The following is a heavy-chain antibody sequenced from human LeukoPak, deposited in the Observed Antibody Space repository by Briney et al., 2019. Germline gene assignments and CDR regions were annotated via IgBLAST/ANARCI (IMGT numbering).Heavy chain of an antibody. V-gene: IGHV4-59*12. J-gene: IGHJ4*02. CDR1: GGSISSYY. CDR2: TYYSGST. CDR3: AGGIVAAGGLDY. Sequence: SETLSLTCTVSGGSISSYYWSWIRQPPGKGLEWIGYTYYSGSTNYNPSLKSRVTISVDTSKNQFSLKLSSVTAADTAVYYCAGGIVAAGGLDYWGQGTLVTVSS. D-gene: IGHD6-13*01.